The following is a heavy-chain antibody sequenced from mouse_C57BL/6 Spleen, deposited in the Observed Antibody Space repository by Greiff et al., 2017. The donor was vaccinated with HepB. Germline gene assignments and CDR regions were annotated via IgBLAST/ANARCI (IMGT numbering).Heavy chain of an antibody. D-gene: IGHD1-1*01. CDR1: GFTFTDYY. J-gene: IGHJ4*01. CDR3: ARYRAYSSSPLYAMDY. Sequence: EVKLVESGGGLVQPGGSLSLSCAASGFTFTDYYMSWVRQPPGKALEWLGFIRNKANGYTTEYSASVKGRFTISRDNSQSILYLQMNALRAEDSATYYCARYRAYSSSPLYAMDYWGQGTSVTVSS. V-gene: IGHV7-3*01. CDR2: IRNKANGYTT.